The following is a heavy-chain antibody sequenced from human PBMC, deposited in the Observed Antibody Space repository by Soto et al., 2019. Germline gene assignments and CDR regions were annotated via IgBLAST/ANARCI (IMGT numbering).Heavy chain of an antibody. Sequence: QVQLVGSGGGVVQPGRSLRLSCAASGFTFSSYAMHWVRQAPGKGLEWVAVISYDGSNKYYADSVKGRFTISRDNSKNTLYLQMTSLRAEDTAVYYCASLGNTYYYGSGSFRNWFDPWGQGTLVTVSS. CDR2: ISYDGSNK. J-gene: IGHJ5*02. D-gene: IGHD3-10*01. CDR3: ASLGNTYYYGSGSFRNWFDP. CDR1: GFTFSSYA. V-gene: IGHV3-30-3*01.